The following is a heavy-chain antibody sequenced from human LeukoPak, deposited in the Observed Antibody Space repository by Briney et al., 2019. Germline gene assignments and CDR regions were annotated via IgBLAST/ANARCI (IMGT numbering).Heavy chain of an antibody. J-gene: IGHJ4*02. CDR1: GFTSSNYW. Sequence: PGGSLRISCAASGFTSSNYWMSWVRQAPGKGLEWVANIKQDGSEKYYVDSVKGRFTISRDNAKNSLYLQMSSLRAEDTAVYYCARDRGSSGWYEFDYWGQGTLVTVSS. CDR3: ARDRGSSGWYEFDY. D-gene: IGHD6-19*01. V-gene: IGHV3-7*01. CDR2: IKQDGSEK.